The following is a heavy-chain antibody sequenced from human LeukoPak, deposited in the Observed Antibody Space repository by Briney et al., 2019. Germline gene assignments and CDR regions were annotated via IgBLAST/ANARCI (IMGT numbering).Heavy chain of an antibody. J-gene: IGHJ3*02. CDR3: AKLLFYLWFGELELDAFDI. Sequence: PGGSLRLSCAASGFTFSSYAMHWVRQAPGKGLEWVALISYDGSNKYFADSVKGRFTISRDDSKNTLYLQMNSLRAEDTAVYYCAKLLFYLWFGELELDAFDIWGQGTMVTVSS. CDR1: GFTFSSYA. D-gene: IGHD3-10*01. V-gene: IGHV3-30*04. CDR2: ISYDGSNK.